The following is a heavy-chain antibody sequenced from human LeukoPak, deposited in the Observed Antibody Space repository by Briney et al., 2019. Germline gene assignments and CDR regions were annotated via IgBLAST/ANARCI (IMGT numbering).Heavy chain of an antibody. Sequence: SLRPSCAASGFTFDNYAMHWVRQAPGKGLEWLSIISWNSGYIGYADSVKGRFTISRDNAKKSLDLQMNSLRAEDTAFYYCAKVRGTYSSGYFFDYWGQGTLVTVSS. D-gene: IGHD6-19*01. V-gene: IGHV3-9*01. J-gene: IGHJ4*02. CDR2: ISWNSGYI. CDR3: AKVRGTYSSGYFFDY. CDR1: GFTFDNYA.